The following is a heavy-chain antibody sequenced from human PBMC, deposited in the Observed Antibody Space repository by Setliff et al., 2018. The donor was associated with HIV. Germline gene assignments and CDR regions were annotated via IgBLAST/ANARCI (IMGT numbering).Heavy chain of an antibody. CDR2: IYPGDSDT. CDR1: GYSFTNYW. V-gene: IGHV5-51*01. CDR3: ARHGQYGSGSYYNRPFDY. J-gene: IGHJ4*02. Sequence: PGESLKISCKGSGYSFTNYWIAWLRQMPGKGLEWMGIIYPGDSDTRYSSSFQGQVTLSADKSITTAYLQWSSLKASDTAMYYCARHGQYGSGSYYNRPFDYWGQGTLVTVSS. D-gene: IGHD3-10*01.